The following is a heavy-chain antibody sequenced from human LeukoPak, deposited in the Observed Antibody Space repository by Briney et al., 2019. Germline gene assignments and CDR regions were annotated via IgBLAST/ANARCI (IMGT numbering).Heavy chain of an antibody. CDR1: GYTLTELS. CDR2: FDPEDGET. V-gene: IGHV1-24*01. D-gene: IGHD2-15*01. Sequence: GASVKLSCNVSGYTLTELSMHWVRQAPRKRLEWMGGFDPEDGETIYAQKFQGRVTMTEDTSTDTAYMELSSLRSEDTAVYYCAISQAALGASDAFDIWGQGTMVTVSS. J-gene: IGHJ3*02. CDR3: AISQAALGASDAFDI.